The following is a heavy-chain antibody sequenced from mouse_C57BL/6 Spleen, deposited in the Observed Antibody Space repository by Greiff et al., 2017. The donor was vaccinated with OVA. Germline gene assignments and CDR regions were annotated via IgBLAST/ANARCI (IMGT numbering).Heavy chain of an antibody. J-gene: IGHJ1*03. CDR1: GYTFTDYY. CDR3: ASINYGTSYFDV. V-gene: IGHV1-76*01. D-gene: IGHD1-1*01. CDR2: IYPGSGNT. Sequence: QVQLQQSGAELVRPGASVKLSCKASGYTFTDYYINWVKQRPGQGLEWIARIYPGSGNTYYNEKFKGKATLTAEKSSSTAYMQLSSLTSEDSAVYFCASINYGTSYFDVWGTGTTVTVSS.